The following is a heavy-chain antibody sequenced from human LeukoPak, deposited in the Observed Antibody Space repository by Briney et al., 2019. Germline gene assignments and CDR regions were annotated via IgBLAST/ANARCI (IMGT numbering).Heavy chain of an antibody. CDR2: IYYTGGT. D-gene: IGHD1-1*01. V-gene: IGHV4-59*08. Sequence: KSSETLSLTCTVSGVSITSYYWSWVRQSPGRGLEWIGYIYYTGGTNYNPSLKSRVTISVDTSKSQFSLKLSSVTAADTAVYYCARPQHDALDIWGQGTMVTVSP. J-gene: IGHJ3*02. CDR3: ARPQHDALDI. CDR1: GVSITSYY.